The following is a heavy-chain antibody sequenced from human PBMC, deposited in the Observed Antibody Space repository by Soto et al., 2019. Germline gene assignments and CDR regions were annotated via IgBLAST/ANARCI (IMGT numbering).Heavy chain of an antibody. J-gene: IGHJ4*02. CDR1: GGSISSGGYY. D-gene: IGHD3-16*02. Sequence: QVQLQESGPGLVKPSQTLSLTCTVSGGSISSGGYYWSWIRQHPGKGLEWLGYIYYSGSTYYNPSLKSRVTISVDTSKNQCSLKLSSVTAADTAVYYCARVPVLNVWGSYRYYFDYWGQGTLVTVSS. CDR3: ARVPVLNVWGSYRYYFDY. CDR2: IYYSGST. V-gene: IGHV4-31*03.